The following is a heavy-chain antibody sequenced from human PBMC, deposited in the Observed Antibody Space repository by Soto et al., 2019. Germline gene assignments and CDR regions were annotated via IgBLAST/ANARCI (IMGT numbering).Heavy chain of an antibody. CDR2: INHSGST. V-gene: IGHV4-34*01. D-gene: IGHD3-10*01. CDR3: ARGEKSTYGSGSYYNPQVFYYYGMDV. Sequence: PSETLSLTCAVYCGSFGGYYWSWIRQPPGKGLEWIGEINHSGSTNYNPSIKSRVTISVDTSKNQFSLKLSSVTAADTAVYYCARGEKSTYGSGSYYNPQVFYYYGMDVWGQGTTVTVSS. J-gene: IGHJ6*02. CDR1: CGSFGGYY.